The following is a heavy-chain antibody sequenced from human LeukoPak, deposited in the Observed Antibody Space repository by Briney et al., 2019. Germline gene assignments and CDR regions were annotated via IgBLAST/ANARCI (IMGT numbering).Heavy chain of an antibody. Sequence: SETLSLTCTVSGGSISGHYWSWIRQPPGKGLEWIGYIYSSGSTNYNPSLKSRITMSLDTSKNQFSLKLSSVTAADTAVYYCARALVGASINYWGQGTLVTVPS. CDR1: GGSISGHY. V-gene: IGHV4-59*11. J-gene: IGHJ4*02. D-gene: IGHD1-26*01. CDR3: ARALVGASINY. CDR2: IYSSGST.